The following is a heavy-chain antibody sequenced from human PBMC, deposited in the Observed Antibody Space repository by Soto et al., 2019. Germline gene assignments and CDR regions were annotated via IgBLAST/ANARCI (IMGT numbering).Heavy chain of an antibody. CDR1: GYTFTGYY. Sequence: GASVKVSCKASGYTFTGYYMHWVRQAPGQGLEWMGWINPNSGGTNYAQKFQGWVTMTRDTSISTAYMELSRLRSDDTAVYYCARAPDCSSTSCYDPDFDYWGQGTLVTVSS. J-gene: IGHJ4*02. D-gene: IGHD2-2*01. CDR2: INPNSGGT. V-gene: IGHV1-2*04. CDR3: ARAPDCSSTSCYDPDFDY.